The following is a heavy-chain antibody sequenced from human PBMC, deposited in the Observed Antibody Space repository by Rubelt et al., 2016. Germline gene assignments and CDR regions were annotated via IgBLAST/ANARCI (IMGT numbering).Heavy chain of an antibody. D-gene: IGHD5-12*01. V-gene: IGHV1-18*01. CDR1: GYTFTSYG. J-gene: IGHJ5*02. CDR3: ARDPTTRFTSTGWFDP. Sequence: QVQLVQSGAEVKKPGASVKVSCKASGYTFTSYGISWVRQAPGQGLEWMGWISAYNGNTNYAQKLQCRGTMTTDTSTSTADMELRSLRSDDTAVYYCARDPTTRFTSTGWFDPWGQGTLVTVSS. CDR2: ISAYNGNT.